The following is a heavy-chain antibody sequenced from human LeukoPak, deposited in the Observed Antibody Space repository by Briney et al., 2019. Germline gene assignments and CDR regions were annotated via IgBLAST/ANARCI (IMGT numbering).Heavy chain of an antibody. CDR3: ARGNYYDSTSGDY. D-gene: IGHD3-22*01. Sequence: PSETLSLTCTVSGGSISSGSYYWSWIRQPAGKGLEWIGRIYTSGSTNYNPSLKSRVTISVNTSKNQFSLKLSSVTAADTAVYYCARGNYYDSTSGDYWGQGTLVTVSS. CDR2: IYTSGST. J-gene: IGHJ4*02. CDR1: GGSISSGSYY. V-gene: IGHV4-61*02.